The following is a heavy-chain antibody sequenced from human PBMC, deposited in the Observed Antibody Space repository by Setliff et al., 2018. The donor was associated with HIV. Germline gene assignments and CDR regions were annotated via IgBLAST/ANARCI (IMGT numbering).Heavy chain of an antibody. J-gene: IGHJ6*03. CDR3: AILHTAAEELYYYYMDV. CDR2: VYTRGTT. V-gene: IGHV4-61*02. CDR1: GGSISGGSYY. D-gene: IGHD3-10*01. Sequence: PSETLSLTCSVSGGSISGGSYYWSWIRQPAGKGLEWSGRVYTRGTTKYNPSLKSRVTISLDTSKNQFSLKLSSVTASATAAYYCAILHTAAEELYYYYMDVWGKGTTVTVSS.